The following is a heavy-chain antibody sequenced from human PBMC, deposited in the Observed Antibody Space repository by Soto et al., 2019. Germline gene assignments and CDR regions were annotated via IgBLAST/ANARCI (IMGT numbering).Heavy chain of an antibody. CDR3: ARIPVDTYMIYWSDP. J-gene: IGHJ5*02. D-gene: IGHD3-16*01. CDR2: VYFSGST. Sequence: PSEPLSLTCSVSGDSVSSGDYYWSWIRQPPGKGLEWIGHVYFSGSTNYIPSLKSRLTMSVDTAKNQFSLKLNSVTAADTAVYYCARIPVDTYMIYWSDPWGQGTQVTVS. CDR1: GDSVSSGDYY. V-gene: IGHV4-61*08.